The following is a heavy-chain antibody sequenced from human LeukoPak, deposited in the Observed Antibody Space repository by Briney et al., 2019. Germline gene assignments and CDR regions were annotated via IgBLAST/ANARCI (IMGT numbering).Heavy chain of an antibody. D-gene: IGHD6-13*01. J-gene: IGHJ4*02. CDR2: IYSGGST. CDR3: ASPGGYSSSWHDY. Sequence: PGGSLRLSCAASGFIVSSNYMSWVRQAPGKGLEWVSVIYSGGSTYYADSVKGRFTISRDNSKNTLYLQMNSLRAEDTAVYYCASPGGYSSSWHDYWGQGTLVTVSS. CDR1: GFIVSSNY. V-gene: IGHV3-53*01.